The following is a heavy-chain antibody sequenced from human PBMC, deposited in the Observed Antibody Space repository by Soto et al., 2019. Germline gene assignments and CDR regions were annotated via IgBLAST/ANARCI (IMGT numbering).Heavy chain of an antibody. D-gene: IGHD2-2*01. V-gene: IGHV3-23*01. CDR1: GFTFSSSA. J-gene: IGHJ4*02. CDR2: ISYSGGTT. Sequence: GGSLRLSCAASGFTFSSSAMNWVRQAPGKGLEWVSGISYSGGTTYYADSVKGRFTISRDNSKNTLYLQINSLRAEDTAVYYCAKFHCSSTSCLFWGQGTPVTVSS. CDR3: AKFHCSSTSCLF.